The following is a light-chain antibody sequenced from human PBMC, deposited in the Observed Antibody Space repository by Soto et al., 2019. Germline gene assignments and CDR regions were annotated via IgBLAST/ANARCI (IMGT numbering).Light chain of an antibody. CDR3: QQSYSTLWT. CDR2: EAS. Sequence: DIHITQSPSSRPASLGDRVTITFLASQGIRHYLAWYQQKPGKVPKLLIYEASNLQSGVPSRFRGGGSGTEFTLTISSLQPEDFATYYCQQSYSTLWTFGQGTKVDIK. J-gene: IGKJ1*01. CDR1: QGIRHY. V-gene: IGKV1-27*01.